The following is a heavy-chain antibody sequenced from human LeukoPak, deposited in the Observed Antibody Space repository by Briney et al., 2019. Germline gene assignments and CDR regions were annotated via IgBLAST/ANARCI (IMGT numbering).Heavy chain of an antibody. CDR1: GFTFSSYG. J-gene: IGHJ4*02. Sequence: PGGSLRLSCAASGFTFSSYGMHWVRQAPGKGLEWVAFIRYDGSNKYYADSVKGRFTISRDNSKNTLYLQMNSLRAEDTAVYYCASGGGNYYNPFDYWGQGTLVTVSS. D-gene: IGHD2-21*01. V-gene: IGHV3-30*02. CDR3: ASGGGNYYNPFDY. CDR2: IRYDGSNK.